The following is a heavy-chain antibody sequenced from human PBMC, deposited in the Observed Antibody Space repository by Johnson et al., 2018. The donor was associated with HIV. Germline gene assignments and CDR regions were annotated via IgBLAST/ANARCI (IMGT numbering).Heavy chain of an antibody. CDR2: IWFDGSKK. J-gene: IGHJ3*02. V-gene: IGHV3-33*08. CDR1: GFTFSSYA. D-gene: IGHD3-22*01. Sequence: QVQLVESGGGVVQPGRSLRLSCAASGFTFSSYAMHWVRQAPGKGLEWVAVIWFDGSKKYYTDSVKGRFTISRDNSKNTLFLQMNSLRAEDTAVYYCARDEWIVVVSHAFDIWGQGTMVTVSS. CDR3: ARDEWIVVVSHAFDI.